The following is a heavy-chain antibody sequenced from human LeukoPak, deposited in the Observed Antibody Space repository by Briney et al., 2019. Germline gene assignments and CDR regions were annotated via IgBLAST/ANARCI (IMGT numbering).Heavy chain of an antibody. CDR3: ARLRHIEYGTSTQYWYFDL. V-gene: IGHV3-23*01. CDR1: GFTFSSYA. D-gene: IGHD4-17*01. J-gene: IGHJ2*01. Sequence: GGSLRLSCAASGFTFSSYAMSWVRQAPGKGLEWVSAISGSGGSTYYADSVKGRFTISRDNSKNTLYLQMNSLRAEDTAVYYCARLRHIEYGTSTQYWYFDLWGRGTLVTVSS. CDR2: ISGSGGST.